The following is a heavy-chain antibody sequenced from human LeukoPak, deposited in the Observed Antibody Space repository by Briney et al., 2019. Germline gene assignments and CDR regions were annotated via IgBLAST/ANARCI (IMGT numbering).Heavy chain of an antibody. J-gene: IGHJ4*02. D-gene: IGHD3-22*01. CDR2: IYYSGST. CDR1: GGSISRGGYY. V-gene: IGHV4-31*03. Sequence: PSETLSLTCTVSGGSISRGGYYWGWVRQHPGKGREWIGYIYYSGSTYYNPSLKSRVTISVDTSKNQFSLKPSSVTAADTAVYYCARAYPDYYDSSGYYSRFDYWGQGTLVTVSS. CDR3: ARAYPDYYDSSGYYSRFDY.